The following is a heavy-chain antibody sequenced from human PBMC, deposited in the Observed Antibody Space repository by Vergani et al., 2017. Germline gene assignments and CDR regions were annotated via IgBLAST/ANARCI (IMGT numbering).Heavy chain of an antibody. CDR3: ARGNRAYCSSTSCYTTFDI. J-gene: IGHJ3*02. Sequence: EVQLLESGGGLVQPGGSLRLSCAASGFTFSSYEMNWVRQAPGKGLEWVSYISSSGSTIYYADSVKGRFTISRDNAKNSLYLQMNSLRAEDTAVYYCARGNRAYCSSTSCYTTFDIWGQGTMVTVSS. CDR1: GFTFSSYE. V-gene: IGHV3-48*03. D-gene: IGHD2-2*02. CDR2: ISSSGSTI.